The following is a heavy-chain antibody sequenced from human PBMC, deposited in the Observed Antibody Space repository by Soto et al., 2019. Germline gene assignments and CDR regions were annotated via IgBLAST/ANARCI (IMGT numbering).Heavy chain of an antibody. CDR2: ISYDGSNK. Sequence: HPGGSLRLSCAASGFTFSSYAMHWVRQAPGKGLEWVAVISYDGSNKYYADSVKGRFTISRDNSKNTLYLQMNSLRAEDTAVYYCARSRITMIVVVVYYFDYWGQGTLVTVS. CDR3: ARSRITMIVVVVYYFDY. D-gene: IGHD3-22*01. CDR1: GFTFSSYA. V-gene: IGHV3-30-3*01. J-gene: IGHJ4*02.